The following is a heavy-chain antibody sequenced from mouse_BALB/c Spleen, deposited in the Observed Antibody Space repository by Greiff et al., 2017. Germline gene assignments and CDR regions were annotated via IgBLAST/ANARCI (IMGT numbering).Heavy chain of an antibody. CDR1: GFSLTGYG. J-gene: IGHJ3*01. D-gene: IGHD1-1*01. CDR3: ARYYYGSSYDLAY. V-gene: IGHV2-6-7*01. Sequence: QVQLKESGPGLVAPSQSLSITCTVSGFSLTGYGVNWVRQPPGKGLEWLGMIWGDGSTDYNSALKSRLSISKDNSKSQVFLKMNSLQTDDTARYYCARYYYGSSYDLAYWGQGTLVTVSA. CDR2: IWGDGST.